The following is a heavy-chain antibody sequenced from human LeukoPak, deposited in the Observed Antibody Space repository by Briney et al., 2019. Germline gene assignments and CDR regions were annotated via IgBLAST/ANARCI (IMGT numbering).Heavy chain of an antibody. Sequence: ASVKVSCKASGYTFTSYYMHWVRQAPGQGLEWMGRIIPIFGTANYAQKFQGRVTITTDESTSTAYMELSSLRSEDTAVYYCASRHYDYVWGGYRTFDYWGQGTLVTVSS. D-gene: IGHD3-16*02. CDR2: IIPIFGTA. CDR1: GYTFTSYY. J-gene: IGHJ4*02. V-gene: IGHV1-69*05. CDR3: ASRHYDYVWGGYRTFDY.